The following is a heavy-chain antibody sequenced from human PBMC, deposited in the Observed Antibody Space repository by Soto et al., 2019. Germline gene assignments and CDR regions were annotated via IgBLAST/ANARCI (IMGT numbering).Heavy chain of an antibody. CDR2: INHSGTV. CDR3: ARAGAALVRGSIGGFDY. V-gene: IGHV4-34*01. CDR1: GGAFNGYY. D-gene: IGHD3-10*01. J-gene: IGHJ4*02. Sequence: QVHLQQWGAGLLKPSETLSLTCAVDGGAFNGYYWTWIRQSPGKGLQWIGEINHSGTVDYNPSLRSRVTFSIDTSKKQFSLTLTSVTAADTAVYYCARAGAALVRGSIGGFDYWGQGTLVTFSS.